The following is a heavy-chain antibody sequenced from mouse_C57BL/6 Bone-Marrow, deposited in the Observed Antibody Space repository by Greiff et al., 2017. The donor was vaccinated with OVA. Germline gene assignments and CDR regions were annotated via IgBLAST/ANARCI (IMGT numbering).Heavy chain of an antibody. Sequence: VQLQQSGPVLVKPGASVKMSCKASGYTFTDYYMNWVKQSHGKSLEWIGVINPYNGGTSYNQKFKGKATLTVDKSSSTAYMELNSLTSEDSAVYYCARASWLLRWFAYWGQGTLVTVSA. CDR3: ARASWLLRWFAY. D-gene: IGHD2-3*01. J-gene: IGHJ3*01. CDR1: GYTFTDYY. CDR2: INPYNGGT. V-gene: IGHV1-19*01.